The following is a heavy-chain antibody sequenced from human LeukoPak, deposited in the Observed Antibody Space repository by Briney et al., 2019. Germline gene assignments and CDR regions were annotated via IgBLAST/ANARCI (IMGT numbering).Heavy chain of an antibody. CDR2: ISAYNGNT. J-gene: IGHJ6*03. D-gene: IGHD2-15*01. Sequence: ASVKVSCKASGYTFTSYGISWVRQAPGQGLEWMGWISAYNGNTNYAQKLQGRVTMTRNTSISTAYMELSSLRSEDTAVYYCARGPHCSGGSCYSGPFYYYYYMDVWGKGTTVTISS. CDR3: ARGPHCSGGSCYSGPFYYYYYMDV. CDR1: GYTFTSYG. V-gene: IGHV1-18*01.